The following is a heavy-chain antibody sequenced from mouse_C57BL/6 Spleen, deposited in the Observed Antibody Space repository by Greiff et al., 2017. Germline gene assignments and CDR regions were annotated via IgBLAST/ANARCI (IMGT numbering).Heavy chain of an antibody. V-gene: IGHV1-69*01. J-gene: IGHJ1*03. CDR1: GYTFTSYW. CDR2: IDPSDSYT. Sequence: QVQLQQPGAELVMPGASVKLSCKASGYTFTSYWMHWVKQRPGQGLEWIGEIDPSDSYTNYNQKFKGKSTLTVDQSSSTAYMQLSSLTSEDSAVYYCARSGPTEGDIDVWGTGTTVTVSS. D-gene: IGHD1-1*01. CDR3: ARSGPTEGDIDV.